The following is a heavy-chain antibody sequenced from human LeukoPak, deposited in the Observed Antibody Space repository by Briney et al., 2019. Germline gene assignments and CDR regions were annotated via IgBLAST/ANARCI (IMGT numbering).Heavy chain of an antibody. CDR3: ATDPTVATLGFDY. J-gene: IGHJ4*02. D-gene: IGHD4-23*01. Sequence: GGSLRLSCAASGFTFSNAWMNWVRQAPGRGLEWVGRIKRKTDGGTTDYAAPVKGRFTISRDDSENTLYLQMNSLKTEDTAVYYCATDPTVATLGFDYWGQGTLVTVSS. V-gene: IGHV3-15*01. CDR2: IKRKTDGGTT. CDR1: GFTFSNAW.